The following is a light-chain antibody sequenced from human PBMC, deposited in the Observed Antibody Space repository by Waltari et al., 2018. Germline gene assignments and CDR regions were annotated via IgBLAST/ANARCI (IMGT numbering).Light chain of an antibody. J-gene: IGLJ2*01. CDR3: SSYAGSSKGV. CDR2: AVS. Sequence: QSVLTQPASVSGSPGQSLTSSCTGTSSDVGNYNRVPWYQQPPGKAPKLMIYAVSKRPSGVSDRFSGSKSGDMASLTISGLQPEDEAEYFCSSYAGSSKGVFGGGTKVTVL. CDR1: SSDVGNYNR. V-gene: IGLV2-23*02.